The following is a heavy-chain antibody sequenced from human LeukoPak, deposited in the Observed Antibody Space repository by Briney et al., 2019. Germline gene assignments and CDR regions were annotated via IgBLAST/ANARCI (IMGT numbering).Heavy chain of an antibody. V-gene: IGHV4-61*08. CDR3: AREGLYCSSTSCYPATFDY. J-gene: IGHJ4*02. CDR1: GASASSIGYS. CDR2: IYYSGST. D-gene: IGHD2-2*01. Sequence: SETLSLTCGVSGASASSIGYSWSWIRQPPGRGLEWIGYIYYSGSTNYNPSLKSRVTISVDTSKIQFSLKLSSVTAADTAVYYCAREGLYCSSTSCYPATFDYWGQGTLVTVSS.